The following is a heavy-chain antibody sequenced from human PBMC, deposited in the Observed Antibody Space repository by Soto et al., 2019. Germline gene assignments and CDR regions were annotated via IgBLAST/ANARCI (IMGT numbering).Heavy chain of an antibody. D-gene: IGHD3-16*01. J-gene: IGHJ6*02. V-gene: IGHV3-30*18. CDR2: ISYDGNYI. CDR3: AKGILSATIGPYAMDV. CDR1: GFAFSSYA. Sequence: SLRLSCEASGFAFSSYAMHWVRQAPGKGLEWVGVISYDGNYIYYADSVKGRFTISRDNSKNTLYVQVNSLRPEDTAVYYCAKGILSATIGPYAMDVWGQGTTVIVSS.